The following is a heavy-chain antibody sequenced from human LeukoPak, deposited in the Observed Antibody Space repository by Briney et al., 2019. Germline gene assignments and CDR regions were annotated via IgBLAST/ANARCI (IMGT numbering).Heavy chain of an antibody. D-gene: IGHD6-19*01. CDR3: ARHALGGSGWYYFDY. Sequence: GESLQISCKGSGYTFTSYWISWVRQMPGKGLEWMGRIDPSDSYTVYSPSFQGHVTISADKSINTAYLQWSSLKASDTAMYYCARHALGGSGWYYFDYWGQGTLVTVSS. J-gene: IGHJ4*02. V-gene: IGHV5-10-1*01. CDR2: IDPSDSYT. CDR1: GYTFTSYW.